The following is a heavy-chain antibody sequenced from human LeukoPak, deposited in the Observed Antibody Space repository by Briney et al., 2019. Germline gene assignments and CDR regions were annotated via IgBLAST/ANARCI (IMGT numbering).Heavy chain of an antibody. D-gene: IGHD1-14*01. CDR1: GGSISSSDSY. CDR2: IYYSGST. V-gene: IGHV4-39*01. CDR3: ARQPGDYVDF. Sequence: SETLSLTCIVSSGGSISSSDSYWAWIRQPPGKRPEWIGSIYYSGSTSYNPSFKSRVTLSVDTANNQFSLNLNSVTATDTAVYYCARQPGDYVDFWGQGTLVTVSS. J-gene: IGHJ4*02.